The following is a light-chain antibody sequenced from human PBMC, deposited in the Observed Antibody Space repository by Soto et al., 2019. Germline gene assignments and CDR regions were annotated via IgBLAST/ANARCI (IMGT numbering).Light chain of an antibody. CDR3: TSYTSSSTYV. CDR2: EVS. V-gene: IGLV2-14*01. Sequence: QSALTQPASVSGSPGQSITISCTGTSSDVGGYNYVSWYQQHPGQAPKLMIYEVSNRPSGVSNRFSGSKSGNTASLTISGLQVEDEADYYCTSYTSSSTYVLGTGTKLTVL. CDR1: SSDVGGYNY. J-gene: IGLJ1*01.